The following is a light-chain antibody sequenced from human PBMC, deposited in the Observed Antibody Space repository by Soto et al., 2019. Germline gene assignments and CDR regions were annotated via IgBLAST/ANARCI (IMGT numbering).Light chain of an antibody. CDR2: AAS. CDR3: QQSDSTPRT. J-gene: IGKJ1*01. CDR1: QSISSY. Sequence: DIQMTQSPSSLSASVGDRVTITCRASQSISSYLNWYQQKPGKAPKLLIYAASSLQSGVPSRFSGSGSGTDVTLTISSLQPEDCATYDCQQSDSTPRTFGQGTKVEIK. V-gene: IGKV1-39*01.